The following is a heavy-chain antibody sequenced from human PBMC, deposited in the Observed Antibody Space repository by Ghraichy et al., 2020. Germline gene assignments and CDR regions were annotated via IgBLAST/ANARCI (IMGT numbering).Heavy chain of an antibody. CDR1: GGSFSGYY. V-gene: IGHV4-34*01. J-gene: IGHJ4*02. CDR2: INHSGST. CDR3: ARCIRVAVAGSFDY. D-gene: IGHD6-19*01. Sequence: SETLSLTCAVYGGSFSGYYWSWIRQPPGKGLEWIGEINHSGSTNYNPSLKSRVTISVDTSKNQFSLKLSSVTAADTAVYYCARCIRVAVAGSFDYWGQGTLVTVSS.